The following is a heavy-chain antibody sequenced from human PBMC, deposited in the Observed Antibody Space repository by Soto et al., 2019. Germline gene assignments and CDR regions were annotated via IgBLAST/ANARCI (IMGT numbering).Heavy chain of an antibody. CDR2: ITGSGGNT. J-gene: IGHJ6*02. Sequence: EVQLLESGGGLVQPGGSLRLSCAASGFTFSSYAMRWVRQAPGKGLEWVSSITGSGGNTYYADSVKGRFTIFRDKSKNTLFLQMNSLRAGDTAVYYCARPSFSGTYPNHYYCAMDVWGQGTTVTVSS. V-gene: IGHV3-23*01. CDR1: GFTFSSYA. D-gene: IGHD3-10*01. CDR3: ARPSFSGTYPNHYYCAMDV.